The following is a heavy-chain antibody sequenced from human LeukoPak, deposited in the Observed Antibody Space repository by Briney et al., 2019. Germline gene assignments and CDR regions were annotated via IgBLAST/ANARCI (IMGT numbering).Heavy chain of an antibody. CDR2: IKSKADGETS. Sequence: NPGGSLRLSCAASGFIFNNAWMSWVRQAPGKGLEWVGRIKSKADGETSHYAAFVKGRFTISRDDSKNLLFLQMNSLKTEDTAIYYCTTDLGWGILWWKGSVDVWGQGTTVTVSS. CDR3: TTDLGWGILWWKGSVDV. J-gene: IGHJ6*02. V-gene: IGHV3-15*01. D-gene: IGHD2-21*01. CDR1: GFIFNNAW.